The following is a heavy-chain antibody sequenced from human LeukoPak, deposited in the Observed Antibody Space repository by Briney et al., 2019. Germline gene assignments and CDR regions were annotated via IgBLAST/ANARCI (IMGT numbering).Heavy chain of an antibody. D-gene: IGHD3-10*01. CDR3: ARGFHFYASGTYSGAFDY. Sequence: GGSLRLSCSASGFSVASIYMSWVRQAPGKGLQWVSVIHGNGGTDYAGSVRGRFTISRDNSKNTLHLQMDNLRAEDTAVYYCARGFHFYASGTYSGAFDYWGQETQVTVSS. CDR1: GFSVASIY. V-gene: IGHV3-53*01. J-gene: IGHJ4*02. CDR2: IHGNGGT.